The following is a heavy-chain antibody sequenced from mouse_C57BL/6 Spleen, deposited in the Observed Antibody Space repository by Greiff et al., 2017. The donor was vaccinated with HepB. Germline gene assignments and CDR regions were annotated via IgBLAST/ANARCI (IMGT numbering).Heavy chain of an antibody. V-gene: IGHV3-6*01. D-gene: IGHD2-4*01. Sequence: EVQLVESGPGLVKPSQSLSLTCSVTGYSITSGYYWNWIRQFPGNKLEWMGYISYDGSNNYNPSLKNRISITRDTSKNQFFLKLNSVTTEDTATYYCAREDDYEGYYAMDYWGQGTSVTVSS. CDR3: AREDDYEGYYAMDY. J-gene: IGHJ4*01. CDR2: ISYDGSN. CDR1: GYSITSGYY.